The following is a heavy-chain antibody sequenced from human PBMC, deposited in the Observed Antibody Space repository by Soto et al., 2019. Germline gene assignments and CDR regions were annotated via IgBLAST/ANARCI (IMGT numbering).Heavy chain of an antibody. D-gene: IGHD3-22*01. V-gene: IGHV4-34*01. CDR3: ARDSVDTVDSSGFYEY. J-gene: IGHJ4*02. CDR1: GGYFGSYN. Sequence: TLSLTRAVHGGYFGSYNRSWISEDPVKWFLRVGEINRSGGRSYNPSLRSRVTISGDTSKSQFSLKLTSVSAADRAVYYCARDSVDTVDSSGFYEYWGQGTPVTVS. CDR2: INRSGGR.